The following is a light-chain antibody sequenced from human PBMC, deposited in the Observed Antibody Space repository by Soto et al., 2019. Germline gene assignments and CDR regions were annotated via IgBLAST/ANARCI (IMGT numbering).Light chain of an antibody. V-gene: IGLV2-14*01. CDR2: EVS. CDR1: SSDVGGYNY. Sequence: QSVLTQPASVSGSPGQSITISCTGTSSDVGGYNYVSWYQQHPGKAPKLMIYEVSNRPSGVSNRFSGSKSGNTGSLTISGLQAEDEADYYCSSYTSSSTEVFGTGTKVTVL. CDR3: SSYTSSSTEV. J-gene: IGLJ1*01.